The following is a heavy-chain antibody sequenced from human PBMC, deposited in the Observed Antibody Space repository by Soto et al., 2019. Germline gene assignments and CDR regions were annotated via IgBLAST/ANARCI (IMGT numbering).Heavy chain of an antibody. V-gene: IGHV3-30-3*01. CDR2: ISYDGSNK. CDR1: GFTFSSYA. D-gene: IGHD3-10*01. CDR3: ARATYYYGSGSSPRYGMDV. Sequence: QVPLVESGGGVVQPGRSLRLSCAASGFTFSSYAMHWVRQAPGKGLEWVAVISYDGSNKYYADSVKGRFTISRDNSKNTLYLQMNSLRAEDTAVYYCARATYYYGSGSSPRYGMDVWGQGTTVTVSS. J-gene: IGHJ6*02.